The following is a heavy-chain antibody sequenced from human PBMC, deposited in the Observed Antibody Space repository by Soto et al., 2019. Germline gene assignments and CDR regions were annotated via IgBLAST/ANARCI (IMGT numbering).Heavy chain of an antibody. J-gene: IGHJ6*02. CDR2: ISSSGSTI. CDR1: GFTFSDYY. V-gene: IGHV3-11*01. Sequence: GGSLRLSCAASGFTFSDYYMSWIRQAPGKGLEWVSYISSSGSTIYYADSVKGRFTISRDNAKNSLYLQMNSLRAEDTAVYYCASPPFGDYSWEHYYYYYGMDVWGQGTTVTVSS. D-gene: IGHD3-10*01. CDR3: ASPPFGDYSWEHYYYYYGMDV.